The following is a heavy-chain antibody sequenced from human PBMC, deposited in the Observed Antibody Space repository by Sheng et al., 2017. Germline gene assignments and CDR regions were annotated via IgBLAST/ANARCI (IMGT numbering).Heavy chain of an antibody. CDR3: AHRGYSYGTKKGEWYFDL. V-gene: IGHV2-5*02. Sequence: QITLKESGPTLVKPTQTLTLTCTFSGFSLSTSGVGVGWIRQPPGKALEWLALIYWDDDKRYSPSLKSRLTITKDTSKNQVVLTMTNMDPVDTATYYCAHRGYSYGTKKGEWYFDLWGRGTLVTVSS. J-gene: IGHJ2*01. CDR1: GFSLSTSGVG. D-gene: IGHD5-18*01. CDR2: IYWDDDK.